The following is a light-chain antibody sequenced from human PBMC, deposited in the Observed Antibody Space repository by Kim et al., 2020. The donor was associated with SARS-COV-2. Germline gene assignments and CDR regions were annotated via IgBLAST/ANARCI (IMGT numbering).Light chain of an antibody. CDR1: QSVSSSY. J-gene: IGKJ1*01. Sequence: EIVLTQSPGTLSLSPGGRATLSCRASQSVSSSYLAWYQQKPGQAPRLLIYGASSRATGIPDRFSGSGSGTDFTLTISRLEPEDFAVYYCQQYGSSPRRFGQGTKVDIK. CDR2: GAS. CDR3: QQYGSSPRR. V-gene: IGKV3-20*01.